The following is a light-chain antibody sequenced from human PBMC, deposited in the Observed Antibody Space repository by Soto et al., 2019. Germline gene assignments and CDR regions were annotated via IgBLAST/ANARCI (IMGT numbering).Light chain of an antibody. CDR1: SSDIGGYDH. Sequence: QSALTQPPSASGSPGQSVTISCTGTSSDIGGYDHVSWYRQDPGKAPKVMIYEVTNRPSGVSHRFSGSKSGNTASLTISGLQAEDEADYYCSSYTSRSTLIFGGGTKLTVL. J-gene: IGLJ2*01. V-gene: IGLV2-14*01. CDR2: EVT. CDR3: SSYTSRSTLI.